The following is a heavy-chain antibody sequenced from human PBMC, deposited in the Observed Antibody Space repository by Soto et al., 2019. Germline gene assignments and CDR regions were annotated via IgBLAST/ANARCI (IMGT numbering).Heavy chain of an antibody. CDR2: ITNNGDTT. Sequence: EKQLVESGGVLAQPGGSLRLSCVGSGFTFSIYALTCVRQAPGKGLEWVSLITNNGDTTFFGDSVKGRFSISRDNSKNILSLQLETLIADDSAVYYCAMSAGYGGAFHAWGQGTMVAVSS. CDR1: GFTFSIYA. J-gene: IGHJ3*01. D-gene: IGHD5-12*01. CDR3: AMSAGYGGAFHA. V-gene: IGHV3-23*04.